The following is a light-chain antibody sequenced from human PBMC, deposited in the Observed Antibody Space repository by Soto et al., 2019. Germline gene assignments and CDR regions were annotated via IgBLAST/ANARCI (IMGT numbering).Light chain of an antibody. V-gene: IGLV2-14*01. CDR2: DVS. CDR3: SSYTGGNARVV. J-gene: IGLJ2*01. Sequence: QSVLTQPASVSGSPGQSITISCTGSDVGAYRYVSWYQQHPGKAPRLMIYDVSNRPSGVSDRFSGSKSGNTASLTISGLQPEDEAYFFYSSYTGGNARVVFGGGTKVTVL. CDR1: SDVGAYRY.